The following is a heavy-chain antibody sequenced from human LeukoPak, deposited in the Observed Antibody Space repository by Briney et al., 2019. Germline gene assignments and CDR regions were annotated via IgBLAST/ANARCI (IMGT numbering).Heavy chain of an antibody. CDR2: ISYRSSDI. CDR1: GFTLSSYN. CDR3: ARVYSSSWYSGYLYMDV. J-gene: IGHJ6*03. D-gene: IGHD6-13*01. Sequence: GGFLRLSCAASGFTLSSYNMKWVRQAPGKGLEWVSSISYRSSDIEYADSVKGRFTISRDNAKKSLYLQMSDLRAEDTAVYYCARVYSSSWYSGYLYMDVWGKGTTVTVSS. V-gene: IGHV3-21*01.